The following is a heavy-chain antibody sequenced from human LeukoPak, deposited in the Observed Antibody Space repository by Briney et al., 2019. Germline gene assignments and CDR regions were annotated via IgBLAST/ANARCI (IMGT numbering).Heavy chain of an antibody. CDR3: ANCGGDCYSYWYFDL. V-gene: IGHV3-11*03. CDR1: GFTFSDYY. J-gene: IGHJ2*01. Sequence: GGSPSLSCAASGFTFSDYYMNWIRQAPGKGLEWVSYISSSSSYTNYADSVKGRFTISRDNAKNSLYLQMNSLRAEDTAVYYCANCGGDCYSYWYFDLWGRRTLVTVSS. D-gene: IGHD2-21*02. CDR2: ISSSSSYT.